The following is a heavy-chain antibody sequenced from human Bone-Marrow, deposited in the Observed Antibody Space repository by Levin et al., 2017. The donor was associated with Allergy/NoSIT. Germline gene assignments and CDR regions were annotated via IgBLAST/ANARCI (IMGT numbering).Heavy chain of an antibody. CDR2: IDPSSRFI. Sequence: GGSLRLSCAASGFDFSTYTMNWVRQAPGKGLEWVSSIDPSSRFIYYGDSVKGRFAISRNNAKNSLFLQMNSLRADDTAVYYCAREEPIDVVLAPAAQSFDSWGQGTLVTVSS. D-gene: IGHD2-2*01. CDR3: AREEPIDVVLAPAAQSFDS. J-gene: IGHJ4*02. CDR1: GFDFSTYT. V-gene: IGHV3-21*01.